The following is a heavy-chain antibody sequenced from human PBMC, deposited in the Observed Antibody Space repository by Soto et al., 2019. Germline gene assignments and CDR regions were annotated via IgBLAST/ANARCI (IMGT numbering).Heavy chain of an antibody. Sequence: NPSETLSLTCTVSGGSVSSGSYYWSWIRQPPGKGLEWIGYIYYSGSTNYNPSLKSRVTISVDTSKNQFSLKLSSVTAADTAVYYCARDSFEGRRDAPDGYYYYGMDVWGQGTTVTVSS. J-gene: IGHJ6*02. D-gene: IGHD2-2*01. CDR1: GGSVSSGSYY. CDR3: ARDSFEGRRDAPDGYYYYGMDV. V-gene: IGHV4-61*01. CDR2: IYYSGST.